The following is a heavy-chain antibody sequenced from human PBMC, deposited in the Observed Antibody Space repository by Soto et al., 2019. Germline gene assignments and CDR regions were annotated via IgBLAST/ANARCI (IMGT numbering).Heavy chain of an antibody. CDR2: INGVGSIT. CDR3: VRDSPTNLEDADTVDSWFDP. Sequence: EVLLVESGGGLVQPGGSLRLSCAASGFNFNFFWMHWVRQVPGKGLVWVSRINGVGSITNYADSVKGRFTISRDNVKNTLFLQMDRLRVEDTAVYYCVRDSPTNLEDADTVDSWFDPWGQGTLVTVSS. J-gene: IGHJ5*02. D-gene: IGHD2-15*01. CDR1: GFNFNFFW. V-gene: IGHV3-74*01.